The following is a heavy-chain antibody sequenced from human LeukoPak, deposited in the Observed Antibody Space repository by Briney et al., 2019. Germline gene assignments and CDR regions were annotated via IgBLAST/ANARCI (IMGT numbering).Heavy chain of an antibody. CDR1: GFTVSSNY. D-gene: IGHD3-10*01. CDR3: ARDERAYGSGSYFDY. V-gene: IGHV3-11*04. J-gene: IGHJ4*02. Sequence: PGGSLRLSCAASGFTVSSNYMSWVRPAPGKGLEWVSYISSSGSTIYYADSVKGRFTISRDNAKNSLYLQMNSLRAEDTAVYYCARDERAYGSGSYFDYWGQGTLVTVSS. CDR2: ISSSGSTI.